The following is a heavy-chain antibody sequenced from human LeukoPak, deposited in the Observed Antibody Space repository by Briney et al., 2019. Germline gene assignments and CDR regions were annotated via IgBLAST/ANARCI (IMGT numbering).Heavy chain of an antibody. CDR3: ARHSDCSSTTCNALDY. D-gene: IGHD2-2*01. V-gene: IGHV4-30-4*01. CDR1: GGSISSGDYY. Sequence: SETLSLTCTVSGGSISSGDYYWSCIRQPPGKGLECIGYIYYSGSTYYNPSLKSRVTISVDTSKNQFSLKLSSVTAADTAVYYCARHSDCSSTTCNALDYWGQGTLVTVSS. J-gene: IGHJ4*02. CDR2: IYYSGST.